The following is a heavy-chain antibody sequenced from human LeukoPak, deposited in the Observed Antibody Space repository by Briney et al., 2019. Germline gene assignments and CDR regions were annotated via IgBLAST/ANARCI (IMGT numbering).Heavy chain of an antibody. Sequence: GGSLRLSCAASGFTFSSYGMHWVRQAPGKGLEWVAFILYDGSNKYYVDSVKGRFTISRDNSKNTLYLQMNSLRAEDMAVYYWALTSGYCSSTSCSWGQGTLVTVSS. CDR3: ALTSGYCSSTSCS. CDR2: ILYDGSNK. D-gene: IGHD2-2*01. V-gene: IGHV3-30*02. CDR1: GFTFSSYG. J-gene: IGHJ5*02.